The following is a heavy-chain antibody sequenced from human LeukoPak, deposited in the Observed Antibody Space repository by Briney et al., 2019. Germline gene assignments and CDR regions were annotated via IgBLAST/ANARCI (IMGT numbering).Heavy chain of an antibody. CDR3: ARTRYYYNSRSYGAPYYFDY. Sequence: SETLSLTCTVSGGSISSSSYYWGWIRQPPGQELEWIGSIYYSGSTYYNPSLKSRVTISVDTSKNQFSLKLSSVTAADTAVYYCARTRYYYNSRSYGAPYYFDYWGQGTLVTVSS. CDR2: IYYSGST. CDR1: GGSISSSSYY. J-gene: IGHJ4*02. D-gene: IGHD3-10*01. V-gene: IGHV4-39*01.